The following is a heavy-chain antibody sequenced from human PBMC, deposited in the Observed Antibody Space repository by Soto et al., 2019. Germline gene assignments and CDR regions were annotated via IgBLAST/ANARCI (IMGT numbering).Heavy chain of an antibody. D-gene: IGHD6-13*01. Sequence: GGSLRLSCSASVFTFSSYAMHWVRQAPGKGLDYVSAISSNGGSTYYADSVKGRFTISRDNSKNTLYLQMSSLRAEDTAVYYCVKDVIGCSSSWYGLCYFDYWGQGTLVTVSS. CDR2: ISSNGGST. J-gene: IGHJ4*02. CDR3: VKDVIGCSSSWYGLCYFDY. CDR1: VFTFSSYA. V-gene: IGHV3-64D*08.